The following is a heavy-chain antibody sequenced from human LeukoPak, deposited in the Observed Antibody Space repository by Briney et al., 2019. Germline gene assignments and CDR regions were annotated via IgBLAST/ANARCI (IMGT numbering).Heavy chain of an antibody. CDR3: ARRYYYYDSSGYYADAFDI. CDR1: GYSFTSYW. Sequence: GESLKISCKGSGYSFTSYWIGWVRQMPGKGLEWMGIIYPGDSDTRYSPSFQGQVTISADKSISTAYLQWSSLKASDTAMYYCARRYYYYDSSGYYADAFDIWGQGTMVTVSS. V-gene: IGHV5-51*01. D-gene: IGHD3-22*01. J-gene: IGHJ3*02. CDR2: IYPGDSDT.